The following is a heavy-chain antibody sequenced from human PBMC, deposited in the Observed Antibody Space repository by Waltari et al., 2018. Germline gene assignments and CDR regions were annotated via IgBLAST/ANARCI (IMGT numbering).Heavy chain of an antibody. CDR3: ARDQSGYYDSSGYYPYYYYGMDV. Sequence: EVQLVESGGGLVQPGGSLRLSCAASGFTFSSYSMNWVRQAPGKGLEWVSYISSSSSTIYDADSVKGRFTISRDNAKNSLYLQMNSLRAEDTAVYYCARDQSGYYDSSGYYPYYYYGMDVWGQGTTVTVSS. D-gene: IGHD3-22*01. CDR1: GFTFSSYS. V-gene: IGHV3-48*01. CDR2: ISSSSSTI. J-gene: IGHJ6*02.